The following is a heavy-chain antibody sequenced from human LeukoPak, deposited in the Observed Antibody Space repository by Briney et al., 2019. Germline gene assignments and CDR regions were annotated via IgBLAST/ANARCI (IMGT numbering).Heavy chain of an antibody. Sequence: RLSCAASGFTFSSYDMTWVRQAPGKGLEWVSVISVGGGSTAYANSVKGRFTISRDDSKNTLHLQMDSLRADDTAVYYCARRYDFWDYWGQGXXXXVSX. CDR2: ISVGGGST. V-gene: IGHV3-23*01. CDR3: ARRYDFWDY. D-gene: IGHD3-3*01. J-gene: IGHJ4*02. CDR1: GFTFSSYD.